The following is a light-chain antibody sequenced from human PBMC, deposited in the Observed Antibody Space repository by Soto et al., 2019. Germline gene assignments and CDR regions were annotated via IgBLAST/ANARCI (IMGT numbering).Light chain of an antibody. Sequence: EIVLTQSPATLSLSPGERASLSCRASQSVKSSYLAWHQQTPGQAPRLLLYDVSNRATGIPDRFNASGSGTDFTLTISKLEPEDFAVYYCQQYGTSPTFCQGTRLEIK. CDR2: DVS. V-gene: IGKV3-20*01. J-gene: IGKJ5*01. CDR1: QSVKSSY. CDR3: QQYGTSPT.